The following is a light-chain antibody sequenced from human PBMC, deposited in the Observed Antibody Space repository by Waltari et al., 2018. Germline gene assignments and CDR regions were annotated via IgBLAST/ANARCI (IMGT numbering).Light chain of an antibody. CDR1: NSDVGGYNY. J-gene: IGLJ2*01. V-gene: IGLV2-14*03. CDR2: DGN. Sequence: QSTLTQPASVSGPPGQSITISCTGTNSDVGGYNYVSWYQQLPGKAPKLMIYDGNKWPSGVSNRFSGSKSCNTASLTISWLQAEDEADYYCSSYTNRDTHVIFGGGTKLTVL. CDR3: SSYTNRDTHVI.